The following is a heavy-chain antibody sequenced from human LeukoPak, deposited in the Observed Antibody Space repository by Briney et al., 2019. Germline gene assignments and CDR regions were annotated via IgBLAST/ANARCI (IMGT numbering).Heavy chain of an antibody. J-gene: IGHJ2*01. Sequence: SETLSLTCTVSGGSISSYYWSWIRQPPGKGLEWIGYIYYSGSTNYNPSLKSRVTISADTSKNQFSLKLSSVTAADTAVYYCARDRANWGSTGWYFDLWGRGTLVTVSS. CDR1: GGSISSYY. D-gene: IGHD7-27*01. CDR3: ARDRANWGSTGWYFDL. CDR2: IYYSGST. V-gene: IGHV4-59*01.